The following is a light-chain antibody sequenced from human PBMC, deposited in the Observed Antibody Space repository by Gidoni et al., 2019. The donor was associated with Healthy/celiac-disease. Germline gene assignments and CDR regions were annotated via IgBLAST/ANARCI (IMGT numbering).Light chain of an antibody. CDR2: GAS. CDR1: QSVSSN. J-gene: IGKJ3*01. CDR3: QQYNNWPLIT. V-gene: IGKV3-15*01. Sequence: EIVMTQSPATLSVSPGERATLSCRASQSVSSNLAWYQQKPGQAPRLLIYGASTRATGIPARFSGSGSGTEFTLTISSLQSEDFAVYSCQQYNNWPLITVXPXTEVDIK.